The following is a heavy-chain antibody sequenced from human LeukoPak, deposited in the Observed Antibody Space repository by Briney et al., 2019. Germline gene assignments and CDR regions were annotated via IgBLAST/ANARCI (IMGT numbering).Heavy chain of an antibody. CDR1: GFTFSSYG. CDR3: AKDTTLGAIFGVVILRYFDY. J-gene: IGHJ4*02. Sequence: GGSLRLSCAASGFTFSSYGMHWVRQAPGKGLEWVAVIPYDGSNKYYADSVKGGFTISRDNSKNTLYLQMNSLRAEDTAVYYCAKDTTLGAIFGVVILRYFDYWGQGTLVTVSS. V-gene: IGHV3-30*18. CDR2: IPYDGSNK. D-gene: IGHD3-3*01.